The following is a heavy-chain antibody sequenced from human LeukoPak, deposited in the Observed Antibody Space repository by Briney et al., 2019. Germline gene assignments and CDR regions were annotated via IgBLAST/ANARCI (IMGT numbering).Heavy chain of an antibody. Sequence: SGGSLRLSCAASGFTFSSYSMNWVRQAPGKGLEWVSYISSSSSTIYYADSVKGRFTISRDNAKNSLYLQMNSLRAEDTAVYYCARDSYDFWSGYLPSGYWGQGTLVTVSS. CDR3: ARDSYDFWSGYLPSGY. V-gene: IGHV3-48*01. J-gene: IGHJ4*02. D-gene: IGHD3-3*01. CDR1: GFTFSSYS. CDR2: ISSSSSTI.